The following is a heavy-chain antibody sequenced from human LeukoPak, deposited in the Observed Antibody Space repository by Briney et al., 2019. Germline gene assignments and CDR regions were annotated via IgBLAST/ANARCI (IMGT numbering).Heavy chain of an antibody. D-gene: IGHD3-16*02. J-gene: IGHJ4*02. CDR3: ARAPRYYFDY. Sequence: SETLSLTCAVYGGSFSGYYWSWIRQPPGKGLEWIGEINHSGSTNYNPSLKSRVTISVDTSKNQFSLKLSSVTAADTAVYYRARAPRYYFDYWGQGTLVTVSS. CDR1: GGSFSGYY. CDR2: INHSGST. V-gene: IGHV4-34*01.